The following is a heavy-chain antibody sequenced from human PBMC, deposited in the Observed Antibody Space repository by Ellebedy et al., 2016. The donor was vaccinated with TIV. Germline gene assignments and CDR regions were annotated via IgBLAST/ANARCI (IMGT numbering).Heavy chain of an antibody. D-gene: IGHD5-12*01. CDR2: IKSESNGGTK. V-gene: IGHV3-15*07. CDR3: ATSGDIRYPFYFDY. J-gene: IGHJ4*02. Sequence: GESLKIPCAASSFPFSSAWMNWVRQAPGKVLEWVGLIKSESNGGTKEYGAPVKGRFIISRDDSKNTLYLQMNSLNTEDTTIYYCATSGDIRYPFYFDYWGQGALVTVSS. CDR1: SFPFSSAW.